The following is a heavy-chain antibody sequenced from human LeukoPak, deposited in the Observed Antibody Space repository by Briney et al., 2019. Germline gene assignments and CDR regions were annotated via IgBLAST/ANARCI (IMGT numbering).Heavy chain of an antibody. D-gene: IGHD3-22*01. CDR1: GYTFTSYG. J-gene: IGHJ4*02. CDR2: ISAYNGNT. Sequence: GASVKVSCTASGYTFTSYGISWVRQAPGQGLEWMGWISAYNGNTNYSQKLQGRVTMTTDTSTSTAYMELRSLRSDDTAVYYCARDTLNINYYDSSGTLDYWGQGTLVTVSS. CDR3: ARDTLNINYYDSSGTLDY. V-gene: IGHV1-18*01.